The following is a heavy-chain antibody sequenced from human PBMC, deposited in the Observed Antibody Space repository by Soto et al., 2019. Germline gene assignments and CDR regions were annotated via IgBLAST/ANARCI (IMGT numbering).Heavy chain of an antibody. CDR2: INHSGST. CDR1: GGSFSGYY. J-gene: IGHJ6*02. V-gene: IGHV4-34*01. Sequence: SETLSLTCAVYGGSFSGYYWSWIRQPPGKGLEWIGEINHSGSTNYNPSLKSRVTISVDTSKNQFSLKLSSVTAADTAVYYCARGRGTMVRGVLLYYYYGMDVWGQGTTVTVSS. CDR3: ARGRGTMVRGVLLYYYYGMDV. D-gene: IGHD3-10*01.